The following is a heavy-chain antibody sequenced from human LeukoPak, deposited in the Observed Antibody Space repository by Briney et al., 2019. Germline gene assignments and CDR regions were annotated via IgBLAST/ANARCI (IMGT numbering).Heavy chain of an antibody. V-gene: IGHV3-30*12. Sequence: GGSLRLSCAASGFTFSSYGMHWVRQAPGKGLEWAAVISYDGSNKYYADSVKGRFTISRDNSKNTLYLQMNRLRVDDAAVYYCARAPVTSCRGAFCYPFDYWGQGILVTVSS. CDR1: GFTFSSYG. D-gene: IGHD2-21*01. CDR2: ISYDGSNK. J-gene: IGHJ4*02. CDR3: ARAPVTSCRGAFCYPFDY.